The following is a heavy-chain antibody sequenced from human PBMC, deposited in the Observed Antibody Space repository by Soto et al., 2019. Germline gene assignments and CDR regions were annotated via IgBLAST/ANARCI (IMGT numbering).Heavy chain of an antibody. CDR2: MNPNSGNT. D-gene: IGHD1-26*01. CDR1: GYTFTSYD. J-gene: IGHJ4*02. CDR3: ARGRVYREFDY. Sequence: QVQLVQSGAEVKKPGASVKVSCKASGYTFTSYDINWVRQATGQGLEWMGWMNPNSGNTCYAQKLQGRVTMTRNTSVSTAYMELSSVISEDTAVYYCARGRVYREFDYWGQGTLVTVSS. V-gene: IGHV1-8*02.